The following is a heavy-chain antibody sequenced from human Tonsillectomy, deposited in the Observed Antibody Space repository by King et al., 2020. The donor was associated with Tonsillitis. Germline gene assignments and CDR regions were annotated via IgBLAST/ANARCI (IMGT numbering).Heavy chain of an antibody. D-gene: IGHD3-22*01. CDR1: GFTFSSYD. CDR2: IRYDGSNK. CDR3: ARFPNYYYGSSCI. Sequence: VQLVESGGGVVQPGGSLRLSCAASGFTFSSYDMHWVRQAPGKGLEWVAFIRYDGSNKYYADSVKGRFTISRDNSTNTLYLQMNSLRAEDTAVYYYARFPNYYYGSSCIWGQGTMVTVSS. V-gene: IGHV3-30*02. J-gene: IGHJ3*02.